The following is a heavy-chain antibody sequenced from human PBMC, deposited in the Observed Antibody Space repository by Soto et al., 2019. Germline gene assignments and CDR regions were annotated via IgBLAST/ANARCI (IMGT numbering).Heavy chain of an antibody. CDR3: ARSLLNVILPLAY. CDR2: INTLSGDT. CDR1: GYTFSGYY. D-gene: IGHD3-3*02. J-gene: IGHJ4*02. Sequence: QVQLVQSGAEVKKPGASVKVSCKASGYTFSGYYMHWVRQAPGQGLEWMGWINTLSGDTSFPQKFQGWLAMTRDTSIDTAFMEVSRLTSDDTAIYYCARSLLNVILPLAYWGQGTLVSVSS. V-gene: IGHV1-2*04.